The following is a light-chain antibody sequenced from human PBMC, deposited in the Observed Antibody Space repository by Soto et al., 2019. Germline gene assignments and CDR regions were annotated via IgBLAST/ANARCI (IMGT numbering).Light chain of an antibody. V-gene: IGKV1-5*03. CDR2: TAS. CDR1: QSISSW. CDR3: QHYHSYPWT. J-gene: IGKJ1*01. Sequence: DIQMTQSPSTLSASVGDRVTITCRASQSISSWLAWYQQKPGKAPKLLLYTASNLESGVPSRFSGSGSGTEFTLTISSLQPDDFATYYCQHYHSYPWTFGQGTKVDIK.